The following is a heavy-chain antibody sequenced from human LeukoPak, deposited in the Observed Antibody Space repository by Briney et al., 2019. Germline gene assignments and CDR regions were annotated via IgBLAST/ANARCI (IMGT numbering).Heavy chain of an antibody. CDR3: ASSQRWGYDSSGYSRRDAFDI. CDR2: IYYSGST. J-gene: IGHJ3*02. D-gene: IGHD3-22*01. V-gene: IGHV4-59*01. CDR1: GGSISSYY. Sequence: SETLSLTCTVSGGSISSYYWSWIRQPPGKGLEWIAYIYYSGSTNYNPSLKSRVTISVDTSKNQFSLKLSSVTDADTAVYYCASSQRWGYDSSGYSRRDAFDIWGQGTMVTVSS.